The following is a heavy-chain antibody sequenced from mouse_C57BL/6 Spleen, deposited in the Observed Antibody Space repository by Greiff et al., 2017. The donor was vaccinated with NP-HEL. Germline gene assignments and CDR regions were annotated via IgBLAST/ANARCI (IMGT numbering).Heavy chain of an antibody. CDR1: GFSLTSYG. Sequence: QVQLKDSGPGLVQPSQSLSITCTVSGFSLTSYGVHWVRQSPGKGLEWLGVIWSGGSTDYNAAFISRLSISKDNSKSQVFFKMNSLQADDTAIYYCARKGNYYGSSYWYFDVWGTGTTVTVSS. CDR3: ARKGNYYGSSYWYFDV. J-gene: IGHJ1*03. V-gene: IGHV2-2*01. D-gene: IGHD1-1*01. CDR2: IWSGGST.